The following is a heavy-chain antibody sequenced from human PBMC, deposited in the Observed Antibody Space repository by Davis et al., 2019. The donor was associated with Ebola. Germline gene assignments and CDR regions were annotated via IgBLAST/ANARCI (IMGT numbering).Heavy chain of an antibody. CDR1: GGSISSSSYY. V-gene: IGHV4-39*07. CDR2: IYYSGST. D-gene: IGHD3-3*01. Sequence: MPSETLSLTCTVSGGSISSSSYYWGWIRQPPGKGLEWIGSIYYSGSTYYNPSLKSRVTISVDTTRNQFSLKVDSVTAADTAVYYCARVLQRGFGPHDYWGQGTLVTVSS. CDR3: ARVLQRGFGPHDY. J-gene: IGHJ4*02.